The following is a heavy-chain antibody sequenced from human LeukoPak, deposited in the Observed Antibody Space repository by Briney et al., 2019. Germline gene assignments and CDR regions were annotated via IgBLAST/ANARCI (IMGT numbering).Heavy chain of an antibody. D-gene: IGHD3-22*01. V-gene: IGHV3-23*01. J-gene: IGHJ4*02. CDR2: ISGRDGST. Sequence: GGSLRLSCAASGFTFSSYAMSWVRQAPGKGLEWVSVISGRDGSTYYADSVKGRFSISRDNSKNTLYLQMNSLRAEDTAVFYCAKVATKGNYYDSSGYSLDYWGQGTLVTVSS. CDR1: GFTFSSYA. CDR3: AKVATKGNYYDSSGYSLDY.